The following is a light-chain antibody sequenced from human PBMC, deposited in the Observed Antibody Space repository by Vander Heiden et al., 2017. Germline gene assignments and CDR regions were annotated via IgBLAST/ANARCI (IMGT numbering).Light chain of an antibody. CDR2: WAS. CDR1: QNVLYNPNNKNY. V-gene: IGKV4-1*01. CDR3: QQFYSLPWT. J-gene: IGKJ1*01. Sequence: DIVMTQSPDSLAVSLGERATINCKSSQNVLYNPNNKNYLAWYQQKPGQPPKLLIYWASTRESGVPDRFSGSGSGTDFTLTISSLQAEDVAVYYCQQFYSLPWTFGQGTKVEI.